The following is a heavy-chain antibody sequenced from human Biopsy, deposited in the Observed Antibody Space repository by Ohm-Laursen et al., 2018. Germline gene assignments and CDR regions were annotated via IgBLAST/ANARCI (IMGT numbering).Heavy chain of an antibody. D-gene: IGHD3-10*01. J-gene: IGHJ5*02. CDR2: TWDDGSHQ. V-gene: IGHV3-33*01. CDR1: GFNFSAYG. Sequence: SLRLSCAASGFNFSAYGMHWVRQAPDKGLEWVAITWDDGSHQYYADSVKGRFTVSRDNAKNSLYLQMNSLTVEDTAVYYCARADPPLFYYGSGSSNWFDPWGQGTLVTVSS. CDR3: ARADPPLFYYGSGSSNWFDP.